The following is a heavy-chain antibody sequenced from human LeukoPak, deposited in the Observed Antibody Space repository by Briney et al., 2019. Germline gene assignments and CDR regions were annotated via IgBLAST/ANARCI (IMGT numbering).Heavy chain of an antibody. D-gene: IGHD6-13*01. CDR3: ARDLESSSWETLDI. CDR2: IYYSGST. V-gene: IGHV4-39*02. CDR1: GGSISSSSYY. J-gene: IGHJ3*02. Sequence: NASETLSLTCTVSGGSISSSSYYWGWIRQPPGKGLEWIGSIYYSGSTYYNPSLKSRVTISVDTSKNQFSLQLNSVTPEDTAVYYCARDLESSSWETLDIWGQGTMVTVSS.